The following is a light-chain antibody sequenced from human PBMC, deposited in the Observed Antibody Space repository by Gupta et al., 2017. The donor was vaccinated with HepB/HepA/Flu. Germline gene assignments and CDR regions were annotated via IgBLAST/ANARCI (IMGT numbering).Light chain of an antibody. V-gene: IGKV1D-13*01. CDR2: DAS. Sequence: AIQMTQSPSFLSASVGDRVTISCRASLPISGALAWHQKKPGKPPTVLIYDASTLETGVPSRFSGSGSDTDFTLTISSLQPDDFAIYFCQQYNNYLAWSFGGGTKVDI. J-gene: IGKJ4*01. CDR1: LPISGA. CDR3: QQYNNYLAWS.